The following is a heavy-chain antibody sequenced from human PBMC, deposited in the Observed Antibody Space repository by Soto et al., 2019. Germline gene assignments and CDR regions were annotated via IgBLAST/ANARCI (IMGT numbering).Heavy chain of an antibody. Sequence: QLQLQESGPGLVKPAETLSLKCAVSGGSVSSGNYFWGWIRQPPGKGLEWSGNISYNGDTDYSPSLKSRATMSVAAAQTQFSLRLTYVTAADTAVYCWARRLIDTWNQGHAFDFWGQGTLVTVSS. CDR2: ISYNGDT. V-gene: IGHV4-39*01. CDR3: ARRLIDTWNQGHAFDF. D-gene: IGHD1-20*01. J-gene: IGHJ3*01. CDR1: GGSVSSGNYF.